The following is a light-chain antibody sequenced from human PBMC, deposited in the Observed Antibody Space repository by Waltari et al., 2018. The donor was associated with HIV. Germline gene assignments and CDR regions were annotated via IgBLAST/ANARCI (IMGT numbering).Light chain of an antibody. CDR2: ATV. Sequence: DIQMTQSPSSVSASVGDRVTITCRASQDIHTWLAWYQQKPGRAPKLLIYATVNLESVVPSRFSGSGSGTDFTLTVSNLQPEDFATYYCQQSRSFPFTFGQGTKLEIK. V-gene: IGKV1D-12*01. CDR1: QDIHTW. CDR3: QQSRSFPFT. J-gene: IGKJ2*01.